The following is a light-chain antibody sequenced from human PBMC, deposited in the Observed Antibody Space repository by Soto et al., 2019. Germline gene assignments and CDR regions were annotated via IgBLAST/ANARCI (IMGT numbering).Light chain of an antibody. CDR1: SSDVGAHNL. CDR2: AVS. J-gene: IGLJ1*01. Sequence: QSVLTQPASVSGSPGQSITISCSGTSSDVGAHNLVSWYQQHPGRPPKLMIYAVSNRPSGVSSRFSGSKSGNTASLTISGLQAEDEADYYCSSYTSSSTLFGTGTKVTVL. CDR3: SSYTSSSTL. V-gene: IGLV2-14*01.